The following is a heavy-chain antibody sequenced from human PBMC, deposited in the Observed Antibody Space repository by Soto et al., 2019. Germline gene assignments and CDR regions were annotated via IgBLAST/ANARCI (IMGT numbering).Heavy chain of an antibody. CDR3: ARVGYEQWLVRGLDY. CDR2: IYHSGST. CDR1: GGSISSSNW. V-gene: IGHV4-4*02. Sequence: QVQLQESGPGLVKPSGTLSLTCAVSGGSISSSNWWSWVRQPPGKGLEWIGEIYHSGSTNYNPSLKSRVTITVDQSKNQFSLKLSSVTAADTAVYYCARVGYEQWLVRGLDYWGQGTLVTVSS. D-gene: IGHD6-19*01. J-gene: IGHJ4*02.